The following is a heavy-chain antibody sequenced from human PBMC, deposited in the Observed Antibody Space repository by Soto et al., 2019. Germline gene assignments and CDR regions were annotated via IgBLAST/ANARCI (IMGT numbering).Heavy chain of an antibody. D-gene: IGHD1-7*01. CDR2: IYTHGRT. CDR3: ARAEVNYHPLDY. CDR1: GLDVTDNY. J-gene: IGHJ4*02. V-gene: IGHV3-66*01. Sequence: EVQLVQSGGAVVQPGESLRLSCAAHGLDVTDNYMAWVRQAPGKGLEWVSIIYTHGRTYYADSVKGRFIVSRDRSNNTAYLQMNSLRGDDTAVYYCARAEVNYHPLDYWGLGTVVTVSS.